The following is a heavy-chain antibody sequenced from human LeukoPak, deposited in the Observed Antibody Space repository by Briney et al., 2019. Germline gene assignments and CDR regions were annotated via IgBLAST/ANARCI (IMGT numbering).Heavy chain of an antibody. CDR3: ARDWGSLYYLDF. Sequence: GGSLRLSCAASGFTFSSYAMNWVRQAPGKGLEWISYISSGSSTILYADSVRGRFTISRDNAKDSLYLQMNSLRDDDTAVYYCARDWGSLYYLDFWGQGTLVTVSS. J-gene: IGHJ4*02. CDR1: GFTFSSYA. CDR2: ISSGSSTI. V-gene: IGHV3-48*02. D-gene: IGHD3-10*01.